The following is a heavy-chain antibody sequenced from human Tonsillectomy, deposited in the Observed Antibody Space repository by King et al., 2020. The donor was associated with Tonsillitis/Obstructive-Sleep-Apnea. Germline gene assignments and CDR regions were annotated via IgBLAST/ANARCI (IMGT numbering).Heavy chain of an antibody. V-gene: IGHV4-30-2*01. Sequence: QRQLQESGSGLVKPSETLSLSCTVSGGSISSGDYSWSWIRQPPGKGLEWIAYIYHSGTTYYNPSLKSRVTISIDRSKNQFSLNLSSVTAADTALYYCASAPIFACSDGTCYSEYFQHWGQGALVTVSS. J-gene: IGHJ1*01. CDR1: GGSISSGDYS. D-gene: IGHD2-15*01. CDR2: IYHSGTT. CDR3: ASAPIFACSDGTCYSEYFQH.